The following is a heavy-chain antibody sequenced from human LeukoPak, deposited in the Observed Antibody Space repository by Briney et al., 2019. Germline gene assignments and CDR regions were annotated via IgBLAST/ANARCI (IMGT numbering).Heavy chain of an antibody. CDR3: ARGRGWLQLALLNKSSRCYFDY. CDR1: SFSGYY. D-gene: IGHD5-24*01. V-gene: IGHV4-34*01. J-gene: IGHJ4*02. CDR2: IXXSGST. Sequence: SFSGYYWXWIRQXPGKGLXXXXXIXXSGSTNYNPSLKSRVTISVDTSKNQFSLKLSSVTAADTAVYYCARGRGWLQLALLNKSSRCYFDYWGQGTLVTVSS.